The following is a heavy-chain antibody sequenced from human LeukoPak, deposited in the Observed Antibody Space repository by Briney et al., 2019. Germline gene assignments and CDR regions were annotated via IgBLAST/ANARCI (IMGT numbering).Heavy chain of an antibody. J-gene: IGHJ4*02. D-gene: IGHD3-16*01. Sequence: PGGSLRLSCAPPGFIFSSYAMSSGRQAPGKRLEYVSAINTNGGSTYYANSVKGRFTISRDNSRSTLYLQMGSLRTEDMAVYYCAREGSYGESDYWGQGTLVTVSS. CDR3: AREGSYGESDY. CDR2: INTNGGST. V-gene: IGHV3-64*01. CDR1: GFIFSSYA.